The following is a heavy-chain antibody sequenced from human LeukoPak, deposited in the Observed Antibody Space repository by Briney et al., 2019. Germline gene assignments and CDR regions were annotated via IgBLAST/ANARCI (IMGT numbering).Heavy chain of an antibody. CDR1: GFTFSSYA. V-gene: IGHV3-23*01. J-gene: IGHJ4*02. CDR2: ISGSGGST. CDR3: AKDTGHSTGWYFDY. D-gene: IGHD6-19*01. Sequence: GGSLRLSCAASGFTFSSYAMSWVRQAPGKGLEWVSAISGSGGSTYYADSVKGRFTISRDNSKNTLYLQMKSLRAEGTAVYYCAKDTGHSTGWYFDYWGQGTLVTVSS.